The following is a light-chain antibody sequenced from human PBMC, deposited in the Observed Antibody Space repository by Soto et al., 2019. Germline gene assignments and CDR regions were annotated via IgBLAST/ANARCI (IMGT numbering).Light chain of an antibody. CDR3: QQRSNWPWT. J-gene: IGKJ1*01. V-gene: IGKV3-11*01. Sequence: EIVLTQPPATLSLSPGERATLSWRASQSVSSYLAWYQQKPGQAPRLLIYDASNRATGIPARFSGSGSGTDFTLTISSLEPEDFAVYYCQQRSNWPWTFGQGTKV. CDR2: DAS. CDR1: QSVSSY.